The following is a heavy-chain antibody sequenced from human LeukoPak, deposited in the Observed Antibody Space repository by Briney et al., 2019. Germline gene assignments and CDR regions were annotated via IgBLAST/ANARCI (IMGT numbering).Heavy chain of an antibody. V-gene: IGHV4-34*01. J-gene: IGHJ6*03. CDR3: ARVRHSSTGSFFSFAYYDYMDV. Sequence: SETLSLTCAVYVGSFSGHYWTWIRQPPGKGLEWLGEINHGGSTNYNPSLKSRVTISVDTSKNQFSLNLRSVTAADTAVYYCARVRHSSTGSFFSFAYYDYMDVWGKGTTVTVSS. CDR1: VGSFSGHY. D-gene: IGHD1-26*01. CDR2: INHGGST.